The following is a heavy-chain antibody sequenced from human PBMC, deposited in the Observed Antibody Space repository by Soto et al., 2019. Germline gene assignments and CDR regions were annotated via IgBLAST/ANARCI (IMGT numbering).Heavy chain of an antibody. CDR3: ARHPSSCSNTVCYCDY. D-gene: IGHD2-8*01. J-gene: IGHJ4*02. V-gene: IGHV4-59*08. CDR1: GGSITSYS. Sequence: SETLSLTCTVSGGSITSYSWSWIRQPPGKGLEWIGYISYSGSTNYNPSLKSRVTISVDTSKNQFSLNLTSLTAADTAVYYSARHPSSCSNTVCYCDYWGQGTLVTSPQ. CDR2: ISYSGST.